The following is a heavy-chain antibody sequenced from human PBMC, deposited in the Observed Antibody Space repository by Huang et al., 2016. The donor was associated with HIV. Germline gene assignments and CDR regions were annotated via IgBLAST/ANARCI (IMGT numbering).Heavy chain of an antibody. J-gene: IGHJ3*02. CDR2: INHSGST. CDR1: GGSFSGYY. CDR3: ARERMMSWLDDHDAFDI. V-gene: IGHV4-34*01. D-gene: IGHD1-1*01. Sequence: QVQLQQWGAGLLKPSETLSLTCAVYGGSFSGYYWSWIRQSPGKGREWIGEINHSGSTNYNPSRKRRLTISVDTSKNQFSLKLSSVTAADTAVYYCARERMMSWLDDHDAFDIWGQGTMVTVSS.